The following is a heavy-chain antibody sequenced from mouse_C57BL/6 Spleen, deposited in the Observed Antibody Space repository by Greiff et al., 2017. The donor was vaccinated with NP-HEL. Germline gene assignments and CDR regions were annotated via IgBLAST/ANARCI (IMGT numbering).Heavy chain of an antibody. Sequence: QVQLQQPGAELVKPGASVKLSCKASGYTFTSYWMHWVKQRPGRGLEWIGRIDPNRGGTKYNEKFKSKATLTVDKPSSTAYMQLSSLTSEDSAVYYCARPHYYGSSSYAMDYWGQGTSVTVSS. J-gene: IGHJ4*01. D-gene: IGHD1-1*01. V-gene: IGHV1-72*01. CDR1: GYTFTSYW. CDR2: IDPNRGGT. CDR3: ARPHYYGSSSYAMDY.